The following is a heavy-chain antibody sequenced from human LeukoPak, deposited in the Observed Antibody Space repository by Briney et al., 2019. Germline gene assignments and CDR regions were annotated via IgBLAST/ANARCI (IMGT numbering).Heavy chain of an antibody. J-gene: IGHJ4*02. CDR3: ATSYFDILTGYRPLSY. Sequence: ASVKVSCKVSGYTLTELSMHWVRQAPGKGLEWMGGFDPENGETVHAQKFQGRVSMTEDTSTDTAYMELSSLRSEDTAIYYCATSYFDILTGYRPLSYWGQGTLVTVSS. V-gene: IGHV1-24*01. CDR1: GYTLTELS. D-gene: IGHD3-9*01. CDR2: FDPENGET.